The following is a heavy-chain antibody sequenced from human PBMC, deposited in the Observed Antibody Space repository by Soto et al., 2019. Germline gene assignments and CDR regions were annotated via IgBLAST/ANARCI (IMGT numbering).Heavy chain of an antibody. V-gene: IGHV1-2*02. J-gene: IGHJ6*02. CDR3: ATQFHHCGGDCYRGPYFGMDV. CDR2: INPYTGGT. Sequence: ASVKVSCKASGYTFTGYYVLWVRQAPGQGPECMGWINPYTGGTNYAQKFQGRVTMTRDTSISTAYMELSKLIPDDTAVYYCATQFHHCGGDCYRGPYFGMDVWGQGTTVTVSS. D-gene: IGHD2-21*02. CDR1: GYTFTGYY.